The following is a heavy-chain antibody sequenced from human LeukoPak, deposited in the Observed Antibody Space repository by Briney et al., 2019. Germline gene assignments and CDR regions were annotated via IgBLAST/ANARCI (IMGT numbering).Heavy chain of an antibody. V-gene: IGHV3-21*01. CDR3: ARGVTMIVVVTAYDY. CDR1: GFTFSSYS. J-gene: IGHJ4*02. Sequence: GSLRLSCAASGFTFSSYSMNWVRQAPGKGLEWVSSISSSSSYIYYADSVKGRFTISRDNAKNSLYLQMNSLRAEDTAVYYCARGVTMIVVVTAYDYWGQGTLVTVSS. D-gene: IGHD3-22*01. CDR2: ISSSSSYI.